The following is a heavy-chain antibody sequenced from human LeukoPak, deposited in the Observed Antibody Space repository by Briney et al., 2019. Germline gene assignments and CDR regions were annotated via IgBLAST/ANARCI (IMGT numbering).Heavy chain of an antibody. CDR1: GFTFSTYY. D-gene: IGHD4-23*01. CDR2: VKQDGSEK. J-gene: IGHJ4*02. CDR3: ARGGVRPDY. Sequence: GGSLRLSCAASGFTFSTYYMSWVRQAPGKGLEWVANVKQDGSEKYYVDSVKGRFTISRDNAKNSLYLQMDSLRGDDTALYYCARGGVRPDYWGQGTLVTVSS. V-gene: IGHV3-7*01.